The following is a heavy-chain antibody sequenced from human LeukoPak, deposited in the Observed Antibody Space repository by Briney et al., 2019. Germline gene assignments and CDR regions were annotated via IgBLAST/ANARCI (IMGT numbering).Heavy chain of an antibody. V-gene: IGHV4-4*07. J-gene: IGHJ5*02. CDR1: GGSISSYY. D-gene: IGHD6-25*01. Sequence: SETLSLTCTVSGGSISSYYWSWIRQPAGKALEWIGRIYTRGSTNYNPSLKSPVTMSVDTSKNPFSLKLSSVTAADTAVYYCARDRTAAGSSNWFDPRGQGTLVTVSS. CDR3: ARDRTAAGSSNWFDP. CDR2: IYTRGST.